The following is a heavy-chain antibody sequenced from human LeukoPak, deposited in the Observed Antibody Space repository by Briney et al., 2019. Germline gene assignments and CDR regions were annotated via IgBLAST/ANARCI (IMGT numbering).Heavy chain of an antibody. D-gene: IGHD1-26*01. V-gene: IGHV4-59*01. Sequence: SETLSLTCTVSGGSISSYYWSWIRQPPGKRLEWIGYIYYSGSTNYNPSLKSRVTISVDTSKNQFSLKLSSVTTADTAVYYCARGAPYNWFDPWGQGTLVTVSS. CDR1: GGSISSYY. J-gene: IGHJ5*02. CDR3: ARGAPYNWFDP. CDR2: IYYSGST.